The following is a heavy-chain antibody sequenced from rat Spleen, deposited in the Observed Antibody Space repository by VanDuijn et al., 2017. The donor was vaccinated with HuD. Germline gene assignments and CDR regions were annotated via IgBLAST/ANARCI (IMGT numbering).Heavy chain of an antibody. J-gene: IGHJ2*01. Sequence: EVQLVETGGGLVQPGRSLKLSCAASGFTFSNFDMAWVRQAPTKGLEWVASIGPSGDSTYYRDSVKGRFTISRDDAKSTLYLQMDSLRSEDTATYYCARHGTINTMVRYYFDYWGQGDMVTVSS. CDR2: IGPSGDST. CDR1: GFTFSNFD. V-gene: IGHV5-25*01. CDR3: ARHGTINTMVRYYFDY. D-gene: IGHD1-1*01.